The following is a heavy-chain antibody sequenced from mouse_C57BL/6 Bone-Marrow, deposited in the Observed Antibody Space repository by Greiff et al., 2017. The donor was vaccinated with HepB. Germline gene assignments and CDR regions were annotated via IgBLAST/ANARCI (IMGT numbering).Heavy chain of an antibody. Sequence: EVQLQESGGGLVKPGGSLKLSCAASGFTFSSYAMSWVRQTPEKRLEWVATISDGGSYTYYPDNVKGRFTISRDNAKNNLYLQMSHLKSEDTAMYYCARDRRLGTYYFDYWGQGTTLTVSS. CDR1: GFTFSSYA. D-gene: IGHD4-1*01. CDR2: ISDGGSYT. CDR3: ARDRRLGTYYFDY. V-gene: IGHV5-4*01. J-gene: IGHJ2*01.